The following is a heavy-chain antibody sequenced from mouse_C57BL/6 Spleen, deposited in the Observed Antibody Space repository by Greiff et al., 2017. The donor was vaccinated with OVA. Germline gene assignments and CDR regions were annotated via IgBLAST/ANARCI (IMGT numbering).Heavy chain of an antibody. J-gene: IGHJ2*01. CDR2: IDPETGGT. CDR1: GYTFTDYE. CDR3: TPITTVVATD. Sequence: VKLQESGAELVRPGASVTLSCKASGYTFTDYEMHWVKQTPVHGLEWIGAIDPETGGTAYNQKFKGKAILTADKSSSTAYMELRSLTSEDSAVYYCTPITTVVATDWGQGTTLTVSS. V-gene: IGHV1-15*01. D-gene: IGHD1-1*01.